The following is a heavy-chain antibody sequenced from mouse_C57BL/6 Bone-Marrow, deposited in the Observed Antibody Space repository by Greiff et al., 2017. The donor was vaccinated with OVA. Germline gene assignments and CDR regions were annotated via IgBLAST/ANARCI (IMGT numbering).Heavy chain of an antibody. D-gene: IGHD2-12*01. J-gene: IGHJ2*01. Sequence: VQLQQSGAELVRPGASVKLSCTASGFNIKDDYMHWVKQRPEQGLEWIGWIDPENGDTEYASKFQGKATITADTSSNTAYLLRSSLTSEDTAFYYCTNGDYSYDVDNWGQGTTLTVSS. CDR2: IDPENGDT. V-gene: IGHV14-4*01. CDR3: TNGDYSYDVDN. CDR1: GFNIKDDY.